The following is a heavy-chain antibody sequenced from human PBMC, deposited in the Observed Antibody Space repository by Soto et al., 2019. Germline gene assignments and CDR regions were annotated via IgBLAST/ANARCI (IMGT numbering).Heavy chain of an antibody. CDR1: GFTFTNYG. Sequence: QVQLVESGGGVVQPGRSLRLSCAASGFTFTNYGMHWVRQAPGKGLEWVAVISYDGSTKYYADSVKGRFTISRDNSKKTLYLQMNSLRAEDTAVYYCAKAIYYDRSGHYYGNDGAFDYWGQGTLVTVSS. V-gene: IGHV3-30*18. J-gene: IGHJ4*02. D-gene: IGHD3-22*01. CDR3: AKAIYYDRSGHYYGNDGAFDY. CDR2: ISYDGSTK.